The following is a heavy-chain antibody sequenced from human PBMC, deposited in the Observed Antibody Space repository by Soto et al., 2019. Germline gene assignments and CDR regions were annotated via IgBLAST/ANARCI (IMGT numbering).Heavy chain of an antibody. CDR1: GFTFSNAW. J-gene: IGHJ1*01. CDR2: IKSKTDGGTT. V-gene: IGHV3-15*07. CDR3: TTEKLSYGDYGYPQDFQH. D-gene: IGHD4-17*01. Sequence: PGGSLRLSCAASGFTFSNAWMNWVRQAPGKGLEWVGRIKSKTDGGTTDYAAPVKGRFTISRDDSKNTLYLQMNSLKTEDTAVYYCTTEKLSYGDYGYPQDFQHWGQGTLVTVSS.